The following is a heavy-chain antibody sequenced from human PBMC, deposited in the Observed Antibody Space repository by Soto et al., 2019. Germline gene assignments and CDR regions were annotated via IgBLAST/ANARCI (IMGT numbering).Heavy chain of an antibody. CDR2: ISTYNGNT. D-gene: IGHD2-15*01. CDR1: GYTFTTFG. Sequence: QVQLVQSGAEVKKPGASVKVSCKASGYTFTTFGISWVRQAPGQGLEWMGWISTYNGNTYYAPKFQGRVTVTTDTSTSTAYMELRSLRSDDTAVYYCGREYCRGGRCYSPDYWGRGTLVTVSS. V-gene: IGHV1-18*01. CDR3: GREYCRGGRCYSPDY. J-gene: IGHJ4*02.